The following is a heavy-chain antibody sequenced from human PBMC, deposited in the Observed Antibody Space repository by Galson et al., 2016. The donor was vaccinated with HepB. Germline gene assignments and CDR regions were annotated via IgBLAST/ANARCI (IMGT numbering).Heavy chain of an antibody. J-gene: IGHJ4*02. CDR2: IKFRGEST. Sequence: SLRLSCAASGFTFGNHDMNWVRQAPGKGLEWVSNIKFRGESTSYADSVKGRFTISRDNSKNTLYLQMNSLRAEDTAVYYCVKDPYWESGCWGLGTLVTVSS. CDR1: GFTFGNHD. CDR3: VKDPYWESGC. D-gene: IGHD1-26*01. V-gene: IGHV3-23*01.